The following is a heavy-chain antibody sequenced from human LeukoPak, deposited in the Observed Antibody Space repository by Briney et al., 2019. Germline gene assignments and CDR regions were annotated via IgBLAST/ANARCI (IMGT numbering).Heavy chain of an antibody. CDR3: ATHSPGLWFGELLTRADAFDI. CDR2: IYTSGST. J-gene: IGHJ3*02. CDR1: GGSISSGSYY. V-gene: IGHV4-61*02. D-gene: IGHD3-10*01. Sequence: SETLSLTCTVSGGSISSGSYYWSWIRQPAGKGLEWIGRIYTSGSTNYNPSLKSRVTISVDTSKNQFSLKLSSVTAADTAVYYCATHSPGLWFGELLTRADAFDIWGQGTMVTVSS.